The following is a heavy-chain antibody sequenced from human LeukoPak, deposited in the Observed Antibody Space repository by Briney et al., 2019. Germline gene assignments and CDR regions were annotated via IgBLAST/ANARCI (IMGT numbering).Heavy chain of an antibody. Sequence: GGSLRLSCAASGFTFNSFAMTWARQAPGMGLVWVSRLPPDELGIIYADSVKGRFTVSRDNAKNTVYLQMNNLRVDDTAMYYCVGTIASRGSEYWGQGALVTVSS. D-gene: IGHD6-6*01. J-gene: IGHJ4*02. CDR3: VGTIASRGSEY. CDR1: GFTFNSFA. V-gene: IGHV3-74*01. CDR2: LPPDELGI.